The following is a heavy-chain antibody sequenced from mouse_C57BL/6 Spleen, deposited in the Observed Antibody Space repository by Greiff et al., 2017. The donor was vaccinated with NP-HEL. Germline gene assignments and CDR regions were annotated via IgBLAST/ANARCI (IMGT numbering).Heavy chain of an antibody. CDR3: ARGPYGSSLYWYFDV. CDR2: ISSGSSTI. D-gene: IGHD1-1*01. V-gene: IGHV5-17*01. Sequence: EVKLVESGGGLVKPGGSLKLSCAASGFTFSDYGMHWVRQAPEKGLEWVAYISSGSSTIYYADTVKGRFTISRDNATNTLFLQMTSLRSEDTAMYYCARGPYGSSLYWYFDVWGTGTTVTVSS. J-gene: IGHJ1*03. CDR1: GFTFSDYG.